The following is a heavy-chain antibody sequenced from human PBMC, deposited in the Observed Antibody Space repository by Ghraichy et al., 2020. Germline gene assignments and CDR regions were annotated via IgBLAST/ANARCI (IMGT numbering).Heavy chain of an antibody. V-gene: IGHV4-34*01. CDR1: GDSFSNYY. Sequence: SETLSLTCAVYGDSFSNYYWTWFRQPPGKGLEWIGEITHVGSTNYNPSLKSRVTISRDTSKNQFSLRLTSVTAADTAVYYCARGNIAATGNPSDSWGQGTLVTVSS. CDR3: ARGNIAATGNPSDS. J-gene: IGHJ4*02. CDR2: ITHVGST. D-gene: IGHD6-13*01.